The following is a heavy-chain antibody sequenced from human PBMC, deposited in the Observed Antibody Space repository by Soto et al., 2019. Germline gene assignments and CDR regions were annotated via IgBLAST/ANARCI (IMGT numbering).Heavy chain of an antibody. CDR2: INQDGSEK. CDR1: GFTFRSYW. Sequence: PVEFRRLAYGASGFTFRSYWMDWVRQAPGKGVEGVANINQDGSEKNYVDSVKGRFTISRDNAKSIAYLQMNSLNTEDTAVYYCTNGKLYPSPYLDYCGQGTMVAVSA. V-gene: IGHV3-7*03. D-gene: IGHD2-8*01. J-gene: IGHJ4*02. CDR3: TNGKLYPSPYLDY.